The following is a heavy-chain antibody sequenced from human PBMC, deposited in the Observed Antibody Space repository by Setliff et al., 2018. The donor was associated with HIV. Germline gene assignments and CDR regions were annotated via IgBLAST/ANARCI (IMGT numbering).Heavy chain of an antibody. J-gene: IGHJ5*02. CDR1: GGSISSYY. Sequence: SETLSLTCTVSGGSISSYYWSWIRQPPGKGLEWIGYIYTSGSTNYNPSLKGRVAISVDTSRNQFSLRVTSVTAADTAVYFCARDRHSSGLGSYGPWGPGILVTVS. D-gene: IGHD3-10*01. CDR3: ARDRHSSGLGSYGP. V-gene: IGHV4-4*09. CDR2: IYTSGST.